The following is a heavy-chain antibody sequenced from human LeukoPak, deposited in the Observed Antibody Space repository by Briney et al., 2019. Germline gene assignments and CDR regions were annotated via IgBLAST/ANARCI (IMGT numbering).Heavy chain of an antibody. CDR3: ARDPDYDSSGYYEAWFDH. Sequence: ASVTVSCKASGYTFTGYYMHWVRQAPGQGLEWMGWINPNSGGTNYAQKFQGRVTMTRDTSISTAYMELSRLRSDDTAVYYCARDPDYDSSGYYEAWFDHWGQGTLVTVSS. J-gene: IGHJ5*02. CDR2: INPNSGGT. CDR1: GYTFTGYY. D-gene: IGHD3-22*01. V-gene: IGHV1-2*02.